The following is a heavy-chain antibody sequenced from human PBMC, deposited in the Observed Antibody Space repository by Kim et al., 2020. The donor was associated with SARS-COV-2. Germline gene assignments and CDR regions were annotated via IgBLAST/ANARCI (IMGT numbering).Heavy chain of an antibody. CDR2: IWYDGSNK. CDR1: GFTFSSYG. Sequence: GGSLRLSCAASGFTFSSYGMHWVRRAPGKGLEWVAVIWYDGSNKYYADSVKGRFTISRDNSKNTLYLQMNSLRAEDTAVYYCARDHLNNNWFDPWGQGTLVTVSS. CDR3: ARDHLNNNWFDP. V-gene: IGHV3-33*01. J-gene: IGHJ5*02.